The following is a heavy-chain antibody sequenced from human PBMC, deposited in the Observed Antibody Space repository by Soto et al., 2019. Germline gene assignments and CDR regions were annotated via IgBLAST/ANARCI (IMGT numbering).Heavy chain of an antibody. CDR2: ISSSSSYI. D-gene: IGHD1-26*01. CDR3: ERVGATDWFDP. CDR1: GLTFSSYS. V-gene: IGHV3-21*01. J-gene: IGHJ5*02. Sequence: EVQLVESGGGLVKPGGSLRLSCAASGLTFSSYSMNWVRQAPGKGLEWVASISSSSSYIYYADSVKGRFTISSDNAKKSLYQQMNSLRSDDTAVYYCERVGATDWFDPGGQGTLVTVSS.